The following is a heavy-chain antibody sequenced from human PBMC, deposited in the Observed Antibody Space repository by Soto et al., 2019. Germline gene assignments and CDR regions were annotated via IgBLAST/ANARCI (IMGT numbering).Heavy chain of an antibody. CDR2: ISSSSSYI. CDR1: GFTFSSYS. V-gene: IGHV3-21*01. J-gene: IGHJ4*02. D-gene: IGHD3-9*01. Sequence: TGGSLRLSCAASGFTFSSYSMNWVRQAPGKGLEWVSSISSSSSYIYYADSVKGRFTISGDNAKNSLYLQMNSLRAEDTAVYYCARGLDILTGYYMGPIDYWGQGTLVTVSS. CDR3: ARGLDILTGYYMGPIDY.